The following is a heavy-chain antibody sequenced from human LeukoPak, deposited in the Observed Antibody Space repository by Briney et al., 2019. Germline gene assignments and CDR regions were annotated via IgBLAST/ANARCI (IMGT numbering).Heavy chain of an antibody. V-gene: IGHV3-21*01. CDR2: IGSGSTDK. CDR3: VHGDSRDF. CDR1: GFTFSSDT. Sequence: KPGGSLRLSCAASGFTFSSDTMNWGRQAQGQGLEWISSIGSGSTDKYYADSVKGRFTISRDNAENSLYLQMYSLRAEDTAVYYCVHGDSRDFWGQGTLVTVSS. J-gene: IGHJ4*02. D-gene: IGHD4-17*01.